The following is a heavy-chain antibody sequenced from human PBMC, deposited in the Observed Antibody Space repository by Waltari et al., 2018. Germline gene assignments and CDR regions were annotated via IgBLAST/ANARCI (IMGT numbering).Heavy chain of an antibody. CDR2: IWYDGSNK. CDR1: GFTFSSYG. V-gene: IGHV3-30*18. J-gene: IGHJ4*02. D-gene: IGHD4-4*01. CDR3: AKDGLSTVTREYYFDY. Sequence: QVQLVESGGGVVQPGRSLRLSCAASGFTFSSYGMPWVRQAPGKGLEWVAVIWYDGSNKYYADSVKGRFTISRDNSKNTLYLQMNSLRAEDTAVYYCAKDGLSTVTREYYFDYWGQGTLVTVSS.